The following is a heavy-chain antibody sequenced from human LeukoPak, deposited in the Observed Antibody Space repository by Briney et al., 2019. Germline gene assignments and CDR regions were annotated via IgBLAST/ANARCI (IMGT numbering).Heavy chain of an antibody. D-gene: IGHD1-1*01. CDR1: GGSFTGYY. V-gene: IGHV4-34*01. Sequence: SETLSLTCAVYGGSFTGYYWSWIRQSPGKGLQWIAEVNHREDTNYNPSVKGRVTISVDTSKNQFSLKVTSLTAADTAVYYCARGPTISETGYFDYWGQGTLVTVSS. CDR2: VNHREDT. CDR3: ARGPTISETGYFDY. J-gene: IGHJ4*03.